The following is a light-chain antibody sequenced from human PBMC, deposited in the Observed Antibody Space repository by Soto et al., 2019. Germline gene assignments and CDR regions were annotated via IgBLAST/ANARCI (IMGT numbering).Light chain of an antibody. Sequence: DIVMTQSPLSLPVTPGEPASISWRSSQSLLHSNGYNYLDWYLQKPGQSPQLLIYLGSNRASGVPDRFSGSGSGTDFTLKISRVEAEDVGVYYCMQALQIPWTFGQGTKVEIK. J-gene: IGKJ1*01. CDR1: QSLLHSNGYNY. CDR3: MQALQIPWT. CDR2: LGS. V-gene: IGKV2-28*01.